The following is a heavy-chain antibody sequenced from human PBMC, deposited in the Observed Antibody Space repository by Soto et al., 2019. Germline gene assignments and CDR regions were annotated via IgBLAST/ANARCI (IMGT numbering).Heavy chain of an antibody. V-gene: IGHV5-51*01. D-gene: IGHD3-22*01. CDR3: ARRALDPSGHNYPCNWFAS. CDR2: IDPVDSDD. J-gene: IGHJ5*01. Sequence: VESLKISCQGSGYIFTKHWIAWVRQKPGKGPELIGIIDPVDSDDSDSPSFEGQVTISVDKSNSTAFLRLDKLKTSHTATDCCARRALDPSGHNYPCNWFASWDPGTQLTFST. CDR1: GYIFTKHW.